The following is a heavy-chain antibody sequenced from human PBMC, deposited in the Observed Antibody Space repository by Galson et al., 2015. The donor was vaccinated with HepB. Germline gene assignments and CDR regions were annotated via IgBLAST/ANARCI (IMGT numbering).Heavy chain of an antibody. D-gene: IGHD3-22*01. CDR3: SSQYYGTSGYYVAH. J-gene: IGHJ4*02. CDR1: GFTFSDSA. CDR2: IRSEPNSYAT. V-gene: IGHV3-73*01. Sequence: SLRLSCAASGFTFSDSAIHWVRQPSGKGLEWVGRIRSEPNSYATAYSASVKDRFTISRDDLKNTAYLQMNSLKTEDTGVYFCSSQYYGTSGYYVAHWGQGTLVTVSS.